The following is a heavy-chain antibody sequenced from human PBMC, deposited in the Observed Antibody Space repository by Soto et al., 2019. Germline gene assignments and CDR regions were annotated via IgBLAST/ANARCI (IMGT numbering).Heavy chain of an antibody. V-gene: IGHV3-33*01. CDR2: IWYDGSNK. Sequence: QVQLVESGGGVVQPGRSLRLSCAASGFTFSSYGMHWVRQAPGKGLEWVAVIWYDGSNKYYEDSVKGRFTISRDNSKNTLYLQMNSLRAEDTAVYYCARDEGIQLCLEYWGQGTLVTVSS. D-gene: IGHD5-18*01. CDR3: ARDEGIQLCLEY. CDR1: GFTFSSYG. J-gene: IGHJ4*02.